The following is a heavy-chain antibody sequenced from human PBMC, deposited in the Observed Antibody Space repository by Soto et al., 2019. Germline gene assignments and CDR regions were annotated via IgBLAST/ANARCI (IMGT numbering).Heavy chain of an antibody. D-gene: IGHD3-3*01. J-gene: IGHJ6*03. CDR1: GFTFSNAW. Sequence: VGSLRLSCAASGFTFSNAWMSWVRQAPGKGLEWVGRIKSKTDGGTTDYAAPVKGRFTISRDDSKNTLYLQMNSLKTEDTAVYYCTTAPYYDFWSGYDYYYYLDVWGKGTTVTVSS. V-gene: IGHV3-15*01. CDR3: TTAPYYDFWSGYDYYYYLDV. CDR2: IKSKTDGGTT.